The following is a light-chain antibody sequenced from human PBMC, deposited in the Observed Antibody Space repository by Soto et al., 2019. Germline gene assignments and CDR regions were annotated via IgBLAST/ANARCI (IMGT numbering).Light chain of an antibody. CDR2: RNN. V-gene: IGLV1-47*01. J-gene: IGLJ3*02. Sequence: QSVLTQPPSASGTPGQRVTISCSGSSFNIGSNYVYWYQQLPGTAPKLPIYRNNQRPSGVPDRFSGSKSGTSASLAISGLRSEDEADYYCAAWDDSLSGWVFGGGTKLTVL. CDR1: SFNIGSNY. CDR3: AAWDDSLSGWV.